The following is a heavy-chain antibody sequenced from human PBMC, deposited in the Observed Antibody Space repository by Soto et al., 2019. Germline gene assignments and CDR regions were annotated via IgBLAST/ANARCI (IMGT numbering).Heavy chain of an antibody. CDR1: GGTFSTYT. Sequence: QVQLVQSGADVKKPGSLVKVSCKASGGTFSTYTISWVRQAPGQGLEWLGGIVLGTTAYAQKFQGRLTITADESTSTAYMELSNLRSEDTAVYYCTRPRYCSGGRCYNNFDYWGQGTLVTVSS. V-gene: IGHV1-69*12. CDR3: TRPRYCSGGRCYNNFDY. CDR2: IVLGTT. D-gene: IGHD2-15*01. J-gene: IGHJ4*02.